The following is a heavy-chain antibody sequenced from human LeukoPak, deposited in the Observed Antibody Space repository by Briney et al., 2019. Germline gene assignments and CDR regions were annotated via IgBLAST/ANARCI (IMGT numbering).Heavy chain of an antibody. CDR3: ARGISAGYSYAYYGMDV. D-gene: IGHD5-18*01. J-gene: IGHJ6*02. V-gene: IGHV1-46*01. CDR1: GYTFTSYY. Sequence: ASVKVSCKASGYTFTSYYMHWVRQAPGQGLEWMGIINPSGGSTSYAQKFQGRVTMTRDTSTSTVYMELSSLRSEDTAVYYCARGISAGYSYAYYGMDVWGQGTTDTVSS. CDR2: INPSGGST.